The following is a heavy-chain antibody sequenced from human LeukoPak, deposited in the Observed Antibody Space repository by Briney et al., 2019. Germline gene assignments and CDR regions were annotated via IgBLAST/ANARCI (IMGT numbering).Heavy chain of an antibody. Sequence: GGSLRLSCAASGFTFSDYYMSWIRQAPGKGLEWVSYISSSGSTIYYADSVKGRFTISRDNAKNSLYLQMNSLRAEDTALYYCAKDGGRGNYYYYGMDVWGQGTTVTVSS. CDR2: ISSSGSTI. D-gene: IGHD3-16*01. CDR3: AKDGGRGNYYYYGMDV. J-gene: IGHJ6*02. CDR1: GFTFSDYY. V-gene: IGHV3-11*01.